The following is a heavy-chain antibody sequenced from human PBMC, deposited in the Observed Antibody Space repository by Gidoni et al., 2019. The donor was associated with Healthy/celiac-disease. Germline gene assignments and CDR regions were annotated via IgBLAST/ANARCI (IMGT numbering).Heavy chain of an antibody. D-gene: IGHD4-4*01. J-gene: IGHJ6*02. CDR3: AHSSDYRGWVNYYYYYGMDV. CDR1: GFSLSTSGVG. CDR2: IYWDDDK. Sequence: QITLKESGPTLVKPTQTLTLTCSFSGFSLSTSGVGVGWIRQPPGKALEWLALIYWDDDKRYSPSLKSRLTITKDTSKNQVVLTMTNMDPVDTATYYCAHSSDYRGWVNYYYYYGMDVWGQGTTVTVSS. V-gene: IGHV2-5*02.